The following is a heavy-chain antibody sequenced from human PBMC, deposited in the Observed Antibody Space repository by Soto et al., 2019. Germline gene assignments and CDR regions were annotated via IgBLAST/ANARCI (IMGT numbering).Heavy chain of an antibody. CDR2: IKEDGSEN. D-gene: IGHD6-6*01. V-gene: IGHV3-7*01. CDR3: ARGIAARPAPCDY. CDR1: GFTFSSYW. J-gene: IGHJ4*02. Sequence: GGSLRLSCAASGFTFSSYWMSWVRQAPGKGLEWVANIKEDGSENYLVDSVKGRFTISRDNTKNSLLLQINSLRAEDTAVYYCARGIAARPAPCDYWGQGTLVTVSS.